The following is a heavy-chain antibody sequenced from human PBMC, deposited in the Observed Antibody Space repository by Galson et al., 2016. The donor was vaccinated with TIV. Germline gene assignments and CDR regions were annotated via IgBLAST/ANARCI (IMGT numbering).Heavy chain of an antibody. CDR1: GFTFGSYD. J-gene: IGHJ3*02. Sequence: SLRLSCAASGFTFGSYDMHWVRQAPGKGLEWVAIISYDRSEEYFAGSVTGRFTISRDNSKNTLYLELNSLRAEDTAIYYCARAFETYAFDIWGQGTLVIVSS. D-gene: IGHD3-9*01. CDR3: ARAFETYAFDI. CDR2: ISYDRSEE. V-gene: IGHV3-30-3*01.